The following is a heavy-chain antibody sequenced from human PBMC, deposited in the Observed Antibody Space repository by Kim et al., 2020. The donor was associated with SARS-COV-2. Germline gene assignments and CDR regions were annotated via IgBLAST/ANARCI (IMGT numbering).Heavy chain of an antibody. CDR2: TNTNTGDP. Sequence: ASVKVSCKASGYTFTDYALNWVRQAPGQGLEWMGWTNTNTGDPTYARDFGGRFVFSLDTSVSSAYLQISSLKADDTAVYYCARVPRRGYTNQYFYYGMDVWGQGTTVTVSS. CDR1: GYTFTDYA. J-gene: IGHJ6*02. V-gene: IGHV7-4-1*02. D-gene: IGHD3-16*02. CDR3: ARVPRRGYTNQYFYYGMDV.